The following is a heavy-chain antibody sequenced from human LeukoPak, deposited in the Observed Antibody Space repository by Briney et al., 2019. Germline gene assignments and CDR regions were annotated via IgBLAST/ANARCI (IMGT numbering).Heavy chain of an antibody. J-gene: IGHJ4*02. V-gene: IGHV4-34*01. Sequence: SETLSLTCAVYGGSFSGYYWSWLRQPPGKGLEWPGEIYHNGSTNYNPSLTSRLTISVDTSKNQCSLKLSSVTAAETVVYYCARQRAYNISSWYPFGYGGQGTLVTVSS. CDR3: ARQRAYNISSWYPFGY. CDR1: GGSFSGYY. D-gene: IGHD6-13*01. CDR2: IYHNGST.